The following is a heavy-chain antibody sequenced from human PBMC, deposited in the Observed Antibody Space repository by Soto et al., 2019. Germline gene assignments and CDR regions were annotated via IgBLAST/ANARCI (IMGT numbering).Heavy chain of an antibody. D-gene: IGHD6-13*01. CDR1: GGSISSGDYY. V-gene: IGHV4-30-4*01. Sequence: PSETLSLTCTVSGGSISSGDYYWSWSRQPPGKGLEWIGYIYYSGSTYYNPSLKSRVTISVDTSKNQFSLKLSSVTAADTAVYYCARDRNSSSWYWGGYYYGMDVWGQGTTVTVSS. J-gene: IGHJ6*02. CDR2: IYYSGST. CDR3: ARDRNSSSWYWGGYYYGMDV.